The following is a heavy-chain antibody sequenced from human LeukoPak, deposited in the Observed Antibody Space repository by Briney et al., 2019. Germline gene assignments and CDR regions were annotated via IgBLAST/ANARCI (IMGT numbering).Heavy chain of an antibody. CDR2: IYSGGST. CDR3: ARVGSGSYYGN. D-gene: IGHD3-10*01. V-gene: IGHV3-53*01. J-gene: IGHJ4*02. CDR1: GFTVSSNY. Sequence: GGSLRLSCAASGFTVSSNYMSWVRQAPGKGLEWVSVIYSGGSTYYADSVKGRFTISRDNSKNTLYLQMNSLRAEDTAVYYCARVGSGSYYGNWGQGTLATVSS.